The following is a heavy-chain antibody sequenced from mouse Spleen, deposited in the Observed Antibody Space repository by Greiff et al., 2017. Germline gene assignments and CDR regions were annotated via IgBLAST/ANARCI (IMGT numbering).Heavy chain of an antibody. D-gene: IGHD2-4*01. CDR3: ARDRGGDYDWYFDV. Sequence: EVHLVESGGGLVKPGGSLKLSCAASGFTFSSYAMSWVRQTPEKRLEWVATISDGGSYTYYPDNVKGRFTISRDNAKNNLYLQMSHLKSEDTAMYYCARDRGGDYDWYFDVWGTGTTVTVSS. J-gene: IGHJ1*03. V-gene: IGHV5-4*01. CDR1: GFTFSSYA. CDR2: ISDGGSYT.